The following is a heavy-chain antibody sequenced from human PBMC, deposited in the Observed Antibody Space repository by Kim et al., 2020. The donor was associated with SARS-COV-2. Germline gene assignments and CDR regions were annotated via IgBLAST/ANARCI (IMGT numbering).Heavy chain of an antibody. J-gene: IGHJ6*02. CDR3: AKDFAPFSDWNDHYYYYGMDV. CDR2: ISGSGGST. CDR1: GFTFSSYA. V-gene: IGHV3-23*01. D-gene: IGHD1-1*01. Sequence: GGSLRLSCAASGFTFSSYAMSWVRQAPGKGLEWVSAISGSGGSTYYADSVKGRFTISRDNSKNTLYLQMNSLRAEDTAVYYCAKDFAPFSDWNDHYYYYGMDVWGQGTTVTVSS.